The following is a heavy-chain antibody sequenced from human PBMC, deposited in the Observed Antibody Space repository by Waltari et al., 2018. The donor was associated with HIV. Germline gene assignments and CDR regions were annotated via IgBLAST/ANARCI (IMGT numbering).Heavy chain of an antibody. Sequence: QITLKESGPTLVKPTLTLRLTCTFSGFSLSTSGVGVGWLRQAPGKAPEWLALIYWDDDKHYSPSLKTRLTITKDNSKRQVVVTMTNMDPVDIGTYYCARQYSRVGAFDRWGQGTVVTVSS. J-gene: IGHJ3*01. CDR3: ARQYSRVGAFDR. CDR2: IYWDDDK. V-gene: IGHV2-5*02. D-gene: IGHD3-22*01. CDR1: GFSLSTSGVG.